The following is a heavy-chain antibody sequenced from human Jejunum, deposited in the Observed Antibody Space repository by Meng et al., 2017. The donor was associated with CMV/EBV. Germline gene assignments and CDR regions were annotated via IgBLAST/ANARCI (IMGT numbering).Heavy chain of an antibody. V-gene: IGHV3-9*01. Sequence: GFKFDDYSFHWVRQSPGKGLEWVSGISWNSGNVGYADSVKGRFTMSRDNAKNALYLQMSSLRAEDTALYYCARDMVRYGDYESPLDFWGQGTLVTVSS. J-gene: IGHJ4*02. CDR1: GFKFDDYS. CDR3: ARDMVRYGDYESPLDF. D-gene: IGHD4-17*01. CDR2: ISWNSGNV.